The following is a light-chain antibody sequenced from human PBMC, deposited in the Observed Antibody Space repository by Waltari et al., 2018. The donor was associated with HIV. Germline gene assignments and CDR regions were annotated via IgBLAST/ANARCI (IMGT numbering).Light chain of an antibody. CDR3: SSYTSSSTLYV. J-gene: IGLJ1*01. Sequence: QSALTQPASVSGSPGQSITISCTGTSSDVGGYNYASWYQQHPGKVPKLMIFEVSNRPSGVSNRFSGSKSGNTASLTISGLQAEDEADYYCSSYTSSSTLYVFGSGTKVTVL. V-gene: IGLV2-14*01. CDR2: EVS. CDR1: SSDVGGYNY.